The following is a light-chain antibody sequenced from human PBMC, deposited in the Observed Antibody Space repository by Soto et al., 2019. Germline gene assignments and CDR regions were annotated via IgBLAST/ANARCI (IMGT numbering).Light chain of an antibody. CDR1: QSVLYSSNNKNY. V-gene: IGKV4-1*01. J-gene: IGKJ5*01. CDR3: QQYSKWPIT. CDR2: GIS. Sequence: DIVMTQSPDSLAVSLGERATINCKSSQSVLYSSNNKNYLAWYQQHPGQPPRLLIYGISTRATGIPARFSGSGSGTEFSLTISSLQSEDFAVYYCQQYSKWPITFGQGTRLEIK.